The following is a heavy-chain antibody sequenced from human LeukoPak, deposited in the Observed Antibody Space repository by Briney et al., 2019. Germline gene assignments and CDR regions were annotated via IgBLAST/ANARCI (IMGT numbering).Heavy chain of an antibody. D-gene: IGHD1-26*01. CDR1: GYTLTELS. V-gene: IGHV1-69*05. CDR3: ARDFPGSGSYYLDAFDI. CDR2: IIPIFGTA. Sequence: SVKVSCKVSGYTLTELSMHWVRQAPGQGLEWMGGIIPIFGTANYAQKFQGRVTITTDESTSTAYMELSSLRSEDTAVYYCARDFPGSGSYYLDAFDIWGQGTMVTVSS. J-gene: IGHJ3*02.